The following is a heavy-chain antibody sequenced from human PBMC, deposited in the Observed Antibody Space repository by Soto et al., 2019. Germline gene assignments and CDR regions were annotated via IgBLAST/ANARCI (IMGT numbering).Heavy chain of an antibody. CDR2: TLPFLGSS. Sequence: QVQLVQSGPEVKKPGSSVKVSCEASGGTFKKFAISWVRQAPGQGLEGMGGTLPFLGSSKYPQKFQGRVTIAADESATTSYMALTGLTSEDTAVYYGARGGKFHSEDLWEASYSHGLDVWGQGTTVTVSS. V-gene: IGHV1-69*01. CDR1: GGTFKKFA. J-gene: IGHJ6*02. CDR3: ARGGKFHSEDLWEASYSHGLDV. D-gene: IGHD1-26*01.